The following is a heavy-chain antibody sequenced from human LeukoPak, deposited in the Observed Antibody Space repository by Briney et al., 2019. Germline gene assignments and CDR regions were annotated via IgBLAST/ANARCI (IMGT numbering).Heavy chain of an antibody. Sequence: GGSLRLSCAASGFTFNNAWMTWVRQAPGKGLDWVGRIYTKPDGATTDYAAPVKGRFTISGDASKNTLYLQMNSLTTDDTAVYYCTSYTSGCCNHWGQGTLVIVSS. CDR1: GFTFNNAW. CDR3: TSYTSGCCNH. J-gene: IGHJ4*02. V-gene: IGHV3-15*01. CDR2: IYTKPDGATT. D-gene: IGHD6-19*01.